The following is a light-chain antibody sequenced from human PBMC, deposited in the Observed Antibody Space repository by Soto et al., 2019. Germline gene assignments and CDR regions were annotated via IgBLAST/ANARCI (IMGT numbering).Light chain of an antibody. CDR2: GAS. CDR3: QQTYTTPEIT. CDR1: QSISIY. J-gene: IGKJ5*01. V-gene: IGKV1-39*01. Sequence: DIQMTKSPSSMSDSVGDRVTIPCRASQSISIYLNWYQLKPGKAPNLLMYGASYLKSGVPTRFSGSGSGTDFTLTISSLQPEDFAIYYCQQTYTTPEITFGQGTRLEI.